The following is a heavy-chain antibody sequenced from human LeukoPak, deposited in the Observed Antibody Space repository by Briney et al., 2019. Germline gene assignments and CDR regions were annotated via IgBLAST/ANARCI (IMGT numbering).Heavy chain of an antibody. Sequence: GGSLRLSCAASGFSVSSKYMGWVRQAPGKGLEWGSVIYSGGSTYYADSVKGRFTISRDNSKNTLYLQINSLRAEDTAVYYCARERYLEIAVAGTIFDYWGQGTLLTVSS. CDR3: ARERYLEIAVAGTIFDY. J-gene: IGHJ4*02. CDR1: GFSVSSKY. D-gene: IGHD6-19*01. V-gene: IGHV3-66*01. CDR2: IYSGGST.